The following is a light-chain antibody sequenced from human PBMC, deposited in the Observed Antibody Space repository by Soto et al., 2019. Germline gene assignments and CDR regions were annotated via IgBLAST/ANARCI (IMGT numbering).Light chain of an antibody. V-gene: IGKV1-9*01. CDR2: SAS. J-gene: IGKJ5*01. CDR3: QQRHMWPIT. Sequence: DIQLTQSPSILSASVGDRVTITCRASPGISSYLAWYQQKPGKAPELLIFSASTLVSGVPSRFSGSGSETDFTLTISSLQPEDSATYYCQQRHMWPITFGQGTRLEIK. CDR1: PGISSY.